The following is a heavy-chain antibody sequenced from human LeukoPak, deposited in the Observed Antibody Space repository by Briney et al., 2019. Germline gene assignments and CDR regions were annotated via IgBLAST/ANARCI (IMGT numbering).Heavy chain of an antibody. CDR3: ARDGRYCSSTSCPFDY. Sequence: PGGSLRLSCAASGFTVSSNYMSWVRQAPGKGLEWVSVIYSGGSTYYADSVKGRFTISRDNSKNTLYLQMNSLRAEDTAVYYCARDGRYCSSTSCPFDYWGQGTLVTVSS. D-gene: IGHD2-2*01. J-gene: IGHJ4*02. V-gene: IGHV3-53*01. CDR2: IYSGGST. CDR1: GFTVSSNY.